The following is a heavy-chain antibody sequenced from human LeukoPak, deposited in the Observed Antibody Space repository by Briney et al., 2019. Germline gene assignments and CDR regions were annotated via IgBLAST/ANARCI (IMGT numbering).Heavy chain of an antibody. J-gene: IGHJ6*02. Sequence: GGSLRLSWAASGFTVSSNYMSWVRQAPGKGLEWVSVIYSGGSTYYADSVKGRFTISRHNSKNTLYLQMNSLRAEDTAVYYCARDTPRLYGMDVWGQGTTVTASS. CDR3: ARDTPRLYGMDV. CDR2: IYSGGST. CDR1: GFTVSSNY. V-gene: IGHV3-53*04.